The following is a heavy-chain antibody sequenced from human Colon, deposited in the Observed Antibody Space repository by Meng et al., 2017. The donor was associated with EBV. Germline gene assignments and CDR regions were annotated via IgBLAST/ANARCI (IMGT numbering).Heavy chain of an antibody. CDR3: AREDDYGDYVAY. J-gene: IGHJ4*02. Sequence: VQLQESGPGLVRPSGTLSLTCDVSGASITSDNDWWSWVRQPPGKALEWLGEVYHDGSTNYSPSVQSRVTISMDKSKNQFSLKLTSVNAADTAVYYRAREDDYGDYVAYWGQGILVTVSS. D-gene: IGHD4-17*01. V-gene: IGHV4-4*02. CDR2: VYHDGST. CDR1: GASITSDNDW.